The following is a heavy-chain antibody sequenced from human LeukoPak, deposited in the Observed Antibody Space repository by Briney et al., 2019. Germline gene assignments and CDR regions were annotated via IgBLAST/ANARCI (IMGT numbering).Heavy chain of an antibody. CDR2: IRYDGSNK. CDR1: GFTFSSYG. CDR3: VKGTGIDY. V-gene: IGHV3-30*02. D-gene: IGHD7-27*01. Sequence: GGSLRLSCAASGFTFSSYGMHWVRQAPGKGLEWVAFIRYDGSNKYYADSVKGRFTISRDNAKNSLYLQMNSLRAEDTAAYYCVKGTGIDYWGQGTLVTVSS. J-gene: IGHJ4*02.